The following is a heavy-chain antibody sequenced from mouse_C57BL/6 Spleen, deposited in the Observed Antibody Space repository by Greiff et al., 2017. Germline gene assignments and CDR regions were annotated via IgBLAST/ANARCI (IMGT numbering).Heavy chain of an antibody. CDR1: GFTFSDYG. CDR3: ARDDGYYYFDD. CDR2: ISSGSGTI. D-gene: IGHD2-3*01. V-gene: IGHV5-17*01. Sequence: EVKLQESGGGLVKPGGSLKLSCAASGFTFSDYGMHWVRQAPEKGLEWVAYISSGSGTIYYADTVKGRFTISRDNAKNTLFRQMTSLRSEDTAMYYCARDDGYYYFDDWGQGTTLTVSA. J-gene: IGHJ2*01.